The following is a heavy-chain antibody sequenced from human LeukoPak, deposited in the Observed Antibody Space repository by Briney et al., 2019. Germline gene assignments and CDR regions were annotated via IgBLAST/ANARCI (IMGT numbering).Heavy chain of an antibody. CDR1: GYSFTSYW. CDR3: ARSDILTGYDHQYYFDY. D-gene: IGHD3-9*01. CDR2: IYPGDSDT. J-gene: IGHJ4*02. V-gene: IGHV5-51*01. Sequence: GESLKISCKGSGYSFTSYWIGWVRQVPGKGLEWMGIIYPGDSDTRYSPSFQGQVTISADKSISTAYLQWSSLKASDTAMYYCARSDILTGYDHQYYFDYWGQGTLVTVSS.